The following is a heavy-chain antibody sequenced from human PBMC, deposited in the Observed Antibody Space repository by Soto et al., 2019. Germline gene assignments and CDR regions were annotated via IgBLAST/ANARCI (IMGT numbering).Heavy chain of an antibody. CDR1: GFTFSSYG. V-gene: IGHV3-33*01. J-gene: IGHJ4*02. CDR3: ARERYSYGYLTQDLIDY. Sequence: PGGSLRLSCAASGFTFSSYGMHWVRQAPGKGLEWVAVIWYDGSNKYYADSVKGRFTISRDNSKNTLYLQMNSLRAEDTAVYYCARERYSYGYLTQDLIDYWGQGTLVTVSS. D-gene: IGHD5-18*01. CDR2: IWYDGSNK.